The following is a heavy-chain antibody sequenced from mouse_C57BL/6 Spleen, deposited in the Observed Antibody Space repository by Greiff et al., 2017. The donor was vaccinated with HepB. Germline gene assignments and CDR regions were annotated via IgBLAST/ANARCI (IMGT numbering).Heavy chain of an antibody. J-gene: IGHJ1*03. CDR3: ARDYGSSRWYFDV. D-gene: IGHD1-1*01. CDR2: INYDGSST. CDR1: GFTFSDYY. Sequence: EVQRVESEGGLVQPGSSMKLSCTASGFTFSDYYMAWVRQVPEKGLEWVANINYDGSSTYYLDSLKSRFIISRDNAKNILYLQMSSLKSEDTATYYCARDYGSSRWYFDVWGTGTTVTVSS. V-gene: IGHV5-16*01.